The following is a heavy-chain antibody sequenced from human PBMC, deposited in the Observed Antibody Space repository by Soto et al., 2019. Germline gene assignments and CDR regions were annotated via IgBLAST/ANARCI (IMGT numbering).Heavy chain of an antibody. CDR1: GDSINNRSYY. D-gene: IGHD2-21*02. J-gene: IGHJ4*02. CDR2: IYYSGST. V-gene: IGHV4-39*01. Sequence: LSLTCTVTGDSINNRSYYWGWIRQPPGKGLEWIGSIYYSGSTYNNPSLKSRVSMSVDTSKNQFSLKLRSVTAADTALYYCARQRTSVVTQAYFDSWGQGSLVTVS. CDR3: ARQRTSVVTQAYFDS.